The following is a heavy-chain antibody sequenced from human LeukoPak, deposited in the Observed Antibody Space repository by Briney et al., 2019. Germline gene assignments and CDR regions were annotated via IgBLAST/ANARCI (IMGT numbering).Heavy chain of an antibody. J-gene: IGHJ4*02. Sequence: PGGSLRLSCGASGFTFSSYSMHWVPQAPGKGLEYVSSISSNGGSTFYANSVKGRFTISRDNSKNTLYLQMNSLRAEDTAVYYCARVFDYGGPLDYWGQGTLVTVSS. CDR2: ISSNGGST. CDR1: GFTFSSYS. V-gene: IGHV3-64*01. D-gene: IGHD4-23*01. CDR3: ARVFDYGGPLDY.